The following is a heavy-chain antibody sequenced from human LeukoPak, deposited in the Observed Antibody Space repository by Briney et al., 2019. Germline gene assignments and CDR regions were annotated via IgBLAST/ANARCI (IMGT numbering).Heavy chain of an antibody. D-gene: IGHD2-21*02. Sequence: SETLSLTCAVYGGSFSPYYWSWIRQPPGKGLEWIGEINHSGSTNYNPSLKSRVTTSVDTSKNQFSLRLSSVTAADTAVYYCARGGFYCGGDCYVDYWGQGTLVTVSS. CDR3: ARGGFYCGGDCYVDY. J-gene: IGHJ4*02. CDR2: INHSGST. V-gene: IGHV4-34*01. CDR1: GGSFSPYY.